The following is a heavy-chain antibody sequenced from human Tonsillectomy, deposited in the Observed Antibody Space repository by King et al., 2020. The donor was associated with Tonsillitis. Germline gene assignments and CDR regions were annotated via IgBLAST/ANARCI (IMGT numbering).Heavy chain of an antibody. V-gene: IGHV4-30-4*01. D-gene: IGHD3-10*01. CDR1: GGSISSGDYY. Sequence: VQLQESGPGLVKPSQTLSLTCTVSGGSISSGDYYWSWIRQPPGKGLEWIGYIYYSGSTYYNPSLKSRVTISVDTSKNQFSLKLSSVTAAVTAVYYCARLRGYYGSGSYYYFDYWGQGTLVTVSS. CDR3: ARLRGYYGSGSYYYFDY. J-gene: IGHJ4*02. CDR2: IYYSGST.